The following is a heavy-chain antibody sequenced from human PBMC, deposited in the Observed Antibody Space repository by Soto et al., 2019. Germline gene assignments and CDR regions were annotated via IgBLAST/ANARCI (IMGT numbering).Heavy chain of an antibody. CDR2: MNPNSGNT. J-gene: IGHJ6*02. CDR1: GYTFTSYD. D-gene: IGHD6-6*01. V-gene: IGHV1-8*01. Sequence: QVQLVQSGAEVKKPGASVKVSCKASGYTFTSYDINWVRQATGQGLEWMGWMNPNSGNTGYAQKFQGRVTMTRNTSISTAYMELSSLRSEDTSVYYCARVLSSSSAHDYYYYGMDVWGQGTTVTVSS. CDR3: ARVLSSSSAHDYYYYGMDV.